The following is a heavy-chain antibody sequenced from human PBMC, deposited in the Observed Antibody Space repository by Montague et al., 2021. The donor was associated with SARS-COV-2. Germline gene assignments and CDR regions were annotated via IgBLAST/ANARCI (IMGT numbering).Heavy chain of an antibody. D-gene: IGHD2-2*01. J-gene: IGHJ4*02. CDR2: IYYSGST. CDR3: ARLHCSSTSCYYLFFAETSHFDY. Sequence: SETLSLTCTVSGGSISSSSYYGGWIRQPPGKGLEWIGSIYYSGSTYYNPSLKSRVTISVDTSKNQFSLKLSSVTAADTAVYYCARLHCSSTSCYYLFFAETSHFDYWGQGTLVTVSS. V-gene: IGHV4-39*01. CDR1: GGSISSSSYY.